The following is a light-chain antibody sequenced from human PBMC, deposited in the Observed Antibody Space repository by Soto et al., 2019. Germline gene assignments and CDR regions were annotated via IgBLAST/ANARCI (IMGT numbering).Light chain of an antibody. J-gene: IGLJ1*01. CDR3: SSYTSSSLHV. Sequence: QSALTQPASVSGSPGQSITISCTGTSSDVGGYNYVSWYQQHPGKAPKLMIYDVSNRPSGISNRFSGSKYGNTASLTISGLQADDEADYYCSSYTSSSLHVFGSGTKVTVL. CDR1: SSDVGGYNY. CDR2: DVS. V-gene: IGLV2-14*03.